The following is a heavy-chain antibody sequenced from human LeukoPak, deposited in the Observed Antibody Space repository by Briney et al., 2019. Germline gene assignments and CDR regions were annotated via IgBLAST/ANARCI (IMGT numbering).Heavy chain of an antibody. CDR1: GFTFSSYS. D-gene: IGHD1-26*01. J-gene: IGHJ4*02. Sequence: GGSLRLSCAASGFTFSSYSMNWVRQAPGKGLEWVSYISSSSSTIYYADSVKGRFTISRDNAKNSLYLQMNSLRAEDTAVYYCARREYWGQGTLVTVSS. CDR2: ISSSSSTI. CDR3: ARREY. V-gene: IGHV3-48*04.